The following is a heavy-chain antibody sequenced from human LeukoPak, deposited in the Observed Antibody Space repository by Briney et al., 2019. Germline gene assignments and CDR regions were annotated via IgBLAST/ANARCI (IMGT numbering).Heavy chain of an antibody. CDR2: ISYDGSKK. V-gene: IGHV3-30*02. Sequence: GGSLRLSCAASGFTFSISDMHWVRQAPGKGLQWVAFISYDGSKKHCADSVQGRCTISRDNSKNTLSLQRNSLRADDTAVFYCTKGLLSWGQGTLLTVAA. CDR3: TKGLLS. J-gene: IGHJ5*02. CDR1: GFTFSISD.